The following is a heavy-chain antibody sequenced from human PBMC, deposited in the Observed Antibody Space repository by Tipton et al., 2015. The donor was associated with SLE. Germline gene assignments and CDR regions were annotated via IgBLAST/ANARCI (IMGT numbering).Heavy chain of an antibody. CDR1: GGSFSGYY. J-gene: IGHJ4*02. V-gene: IGHV4-34*01. D-gene: IGHD2-2*01. CDR2: IYYSGST. Sequence: TLSLTCAVYGGSFSGYYWSWIRQPPGKGLEWIGSIYYSGSTNYNPSLKSRVTISVDTSKNQFSLKLSSVTAADTAVYYCARGDCSSTSCLDYWGQGTLVTVSS. CDR3: ARGDCSSTSCLDY.